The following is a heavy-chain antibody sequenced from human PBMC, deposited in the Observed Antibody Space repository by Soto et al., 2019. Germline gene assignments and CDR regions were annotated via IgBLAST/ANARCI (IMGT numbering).Heavy chain of an antibody. D-gene: IGHD3-22*01. CDR2: IVVGSGNT. J-gene: IGHJ4*02. V-gene: IGHV1-58*01. Sequence: SVKVSCKASGFTFTSSSVQWVRQARGQRLEWIGWIVVGSGNTNYAQKFQERVTITRDMSTSTAYMELSSLRSEDTAVYYCAADEAHYDSSGYYTSSVNYWGQGTLVTVSS. CDR3: AADEAHYDSSGYYTSSVNY. CDR1: GFTFTSSS.